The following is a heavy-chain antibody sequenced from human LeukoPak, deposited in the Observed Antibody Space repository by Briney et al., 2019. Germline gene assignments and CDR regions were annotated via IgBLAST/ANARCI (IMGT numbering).Heavy chain of an antibody. CDR2: IRYDGSNK. CDR3: AKDDAWLQYGN. D-gene: IGHD5-24*01. CDR1: GFTFSSYG. Sequence: GGAPRISLAASGFTFSSYGMHWGRQAPGKGVGWVAFIRYDGSNKYYADSVKGRFTISRDNSKNTLYLQMNSLRAEDTAVYYCAKDDAWLQYGNWGRGTLVTVSS. J-gene: IGHJ4*02. V-gene: IGHV3-30*02.